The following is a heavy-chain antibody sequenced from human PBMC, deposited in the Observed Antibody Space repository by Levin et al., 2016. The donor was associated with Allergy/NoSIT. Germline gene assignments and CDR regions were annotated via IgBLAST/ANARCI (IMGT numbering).Heavy chain of an antibody. D-gene: IGHD2-2*01. V-gene: IGHV3-74*01. CDR1: GFTFSSYW. CDR2: INSDGSST. Sequence: GSLRLSCAASGFTFSSYWMHWVRQAPGKGLVWVSRINSDGSSTSYADSVKGRFTISRDNAKNTLYLQMNSLRAEDTAVYYCARELGYCSSTSCPHYYYGMDVWGQGTTVTVSS. J-gene: IGHJ6*02. CDR3: ARELGYCSSTSCPHYYYGMDV.